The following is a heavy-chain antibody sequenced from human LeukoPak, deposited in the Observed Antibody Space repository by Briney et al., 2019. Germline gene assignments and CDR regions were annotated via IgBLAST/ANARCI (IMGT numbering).Heavy chain of an antibody. CDR3: ARAPSKGRHSSALGY. Sequence: SETLSLTCAVYGGSFSGYYWSSIRQPPGKGLEWIGEINHSGSTNYNPSLKSRVTISVDTSKNQFSLKLSSVTAADTAVYYCARAPSKGRHSSALGYWGQGTLVTVSS. CDR2: INHSGST. D-gene: IGHD6-19*01. CDR1: GGSFSGYY. J-gene: IGHJ4*02. V-gene: IGHV4-34*01.